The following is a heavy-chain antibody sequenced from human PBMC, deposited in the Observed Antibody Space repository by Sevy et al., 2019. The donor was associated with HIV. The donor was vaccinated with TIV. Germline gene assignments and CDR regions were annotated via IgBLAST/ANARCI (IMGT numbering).Heavy chain of an antibody. CDR2: IYYSGST. D-gene: IGHD4-17*01. J-gene: IGHJ4*02. V-gene: IGHV4-59*01. CDR3: AGTGYGGWSSVDY. CDR1: GGSIIHYY. Sequence: SETLSLTCTVSGGSIIHYYWSWIRQPPGKGLEWIGYIYYSGSTNYNPSLKSRVTISVDTSKNQFSLKLSSVTAADTAVYYCAGTGYGGWSSVDYWGQGTLVTVSS.